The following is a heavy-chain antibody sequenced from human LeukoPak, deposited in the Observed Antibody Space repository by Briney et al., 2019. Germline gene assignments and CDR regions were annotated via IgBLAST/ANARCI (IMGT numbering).Heavy chain of an antibody. CDR3: ANVSCSGGSCSPYYIDY. CDR2: ISRSGGGT. D-gene: IGHD2-15*01. Sequence: GGSLRLSCAASAFTFSSYAMTWVRQAPGKGMEWVSAISRSGGGTYYADSVKGRFTISRDNSKNTLYLQMNSLRAEDAAVYYCANVSCSGGSCSPYYIDYWGQGTLVTVSS. CDR1: AFTFSSYA. J-gene: IGHJ4*02. V-gene: IGHV3-23*01.